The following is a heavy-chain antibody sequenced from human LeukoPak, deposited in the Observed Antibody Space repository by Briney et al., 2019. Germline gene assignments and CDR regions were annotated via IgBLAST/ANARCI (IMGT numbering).Heavy chain of an antibody. CDR1: GGSFSGYY. J-gene: IGHJ4*02. CDR2: INHRGST. V-gene: IGHV4-34*01. Sequence: SETLSLTCAVYGGSFSGYYWSWIRQPPGKGLEWIGEINHRGSTNYNPSLKSRVTISVDTSKNQFSLKLSSVTAADTAVYYCARAVAGTSDYWGQGTLVTVSS. D-gene: IGHD6-19*01. CDR3: ARAVAGTSDY.